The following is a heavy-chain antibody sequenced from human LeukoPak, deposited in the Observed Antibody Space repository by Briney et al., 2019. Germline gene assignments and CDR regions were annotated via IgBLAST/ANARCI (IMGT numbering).Heavy chain of an antibody. CDR1: GYTFTSYY. CDR2: INPSGGST. CDR3: ARKYSSGWGVYYFDY. J-gene: IGHJ4*02. D-gene: IGHD6-19*01. V-gene: IGHV1-46*01. Sequence: ASVKVSCKASGYTFTSYYMHWVRQAPGQGLEWMGIINPSGGSTRYAQKFQGRLTMTRDMSTSTVYMELSSLRSEDTAVYYCARKYSSGWGVYYFDYWGQGTLVTVSS.